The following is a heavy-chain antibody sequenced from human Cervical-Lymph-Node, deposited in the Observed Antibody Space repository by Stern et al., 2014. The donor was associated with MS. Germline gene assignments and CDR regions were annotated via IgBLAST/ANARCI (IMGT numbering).Heavy chain of an antibody. Sequence: VQLVESGGGLVNPGGTLRLSCQASGVIVSDYYMTWLRQAPGKGPEWVSHISSSGANVFYADSVKGRFTTSRDNAKNSLFLQMNSLRDDDTAVYYCARKTTAKNWGQGTLVTVSS. CDR3: ARKTTAKN. D-gene: IGHD4-17*01. CDR1: GVIVSDYY. V-gene: IGHV3-11*01. CDR2: ISSSGANV. J-gene: IGHJ4*02.